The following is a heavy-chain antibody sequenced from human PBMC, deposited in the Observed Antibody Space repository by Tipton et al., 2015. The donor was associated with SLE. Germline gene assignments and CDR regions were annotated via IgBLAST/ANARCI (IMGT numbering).Heavy chain of an antibody. CDR3: ARVRDDFWSGPFDY. CDR2: ISGYNGDT. D-gene: IGHD3-3*01. CDR1: SYSFTNYG. J-gene: IGHJ4*02. Sequence: QLVQSGAEVKKPGASVRVSCKALSYSFTNYGVSWVRQAPGQGLEWVGWISGYNGDTNHAQKFQDRVTMTTDPSTSTAYMELRSLRSDDTAVYYCARVRDDFWSGPFDYWGQGTLVTVSS. V-gene: IGHV1-18*01.